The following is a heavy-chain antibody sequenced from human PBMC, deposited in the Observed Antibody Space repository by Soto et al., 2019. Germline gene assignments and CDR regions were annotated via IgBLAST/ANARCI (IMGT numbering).Heavy chain of an antibody. Sequence: ASVKVSCKASGYTFTSYGISWVRQAPGQGLEWMGWISAYNGNTNYAQKLQGRVTMTTDTSTSTAYMELRSLRSDDTAVYYCAREQLGYCSSTNCYGDYWGQGTLVTVSS. J-gene: IGHJ4*02. CDR1: GYTFTSYG. CDR2: ISAYNGNT. D-gene: IGHD2-2*01. CDR3: AREQLGYCSSTNCYGDY. V-gene: IGHV1-18*01.